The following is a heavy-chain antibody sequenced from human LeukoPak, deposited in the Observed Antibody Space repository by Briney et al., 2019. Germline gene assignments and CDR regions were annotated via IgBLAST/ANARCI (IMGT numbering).Heavy chain of an antibody. CDR2: ISSSSSYI. J-gene: IGHJ4*02. CDR1: VFTFSSYS. D-gene: IGHD5-18*01. CDR3: ARDEGYSYGYVPDY. V-gene: IGHV3-21*01. Sequence: GGTLRLSCAASVFTFSSYSMNCVRQAPGKGLEWGSSISSSSSYIYYADSVKGRFTISRDNAKNSLYLQMNSLRAEDTAVYYCARDEGYSYGYVPDYWGQGTLVTVSS.